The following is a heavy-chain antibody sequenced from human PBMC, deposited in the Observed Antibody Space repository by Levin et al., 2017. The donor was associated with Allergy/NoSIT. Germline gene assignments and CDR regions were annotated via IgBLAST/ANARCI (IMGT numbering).Heavy chain of an antibody. CDR3: VRGSGDYGTPPFDY. CDR2: IKSDGSFI. D-gene: IGHD4-17*01. Sequence: GGSLRLSCAASGFTIRSYWMHWVRQAPGKGLVWVSHIKSDGSFINYADSVKGRSTISRDNAKNTLYLQMNSLRVEDTAVYYCVRGSGDYGTPPFDYWGQGTLVIVSS. J-gene: IGHJ4*02. CDR1: GFTIRSYW. V-gene: IGHV3-74*01.